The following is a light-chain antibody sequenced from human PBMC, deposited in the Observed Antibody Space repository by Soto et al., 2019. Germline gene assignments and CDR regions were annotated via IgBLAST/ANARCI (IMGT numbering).Light chain of an antibody. V-gene: IGKV1-33*01. CDR1: QNINNY. Sequence: SIQNINNYSSWYQQKPGRSPKLLSYDASNLEAGVPSRFMRSGSGKTFTFTIRGLPAEDISTYYCQHDELLGAIGGGTGVEMK. CDR3: QHDELLGA. CDR2: DAS. J-gene: IGKJ4*01.